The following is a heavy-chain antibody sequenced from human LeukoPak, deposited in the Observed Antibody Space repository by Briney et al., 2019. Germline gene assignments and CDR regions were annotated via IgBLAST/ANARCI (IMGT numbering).Heavy chain of an antibody. CDR2: MYYSGST. V-gene: IGHV4-59*01. CDR3: ARVVRYCSSTSCSNYFDY. J-gene: IGHJ4*02. CDR1: GDSISSYY. Sequence: SETLSLTCTVSGDSISSYYWSWIRQPPGKGLEWTGYMYYSGSTNYNPSLKSRVTISVDTSKNQFSLKLSSVTAADTAVYYCARVVRYCSSTSCSNYFDYWGQGTLVTVSS. D-gene: IGHD2-2*01.